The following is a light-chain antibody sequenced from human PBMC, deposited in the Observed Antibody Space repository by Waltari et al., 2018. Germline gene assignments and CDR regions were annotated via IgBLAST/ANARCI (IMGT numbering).Light chain of an antibody. CDR2: AAS. V-gene: IGKV1-39*01. Sequence: DIQMTQSPSSLSASVGDRVTITCRASQSISSYLNWYQHKPGKAPKLLIYAASNLQSGVPSRFSGSGSGTDFTLTISSLQPEDFATYYCQQSYKTATGTFGHGTKVEIK. CDR1: QSISSY. J-gene: IGKJ1*01. CDR3: QQSYKTATGT.